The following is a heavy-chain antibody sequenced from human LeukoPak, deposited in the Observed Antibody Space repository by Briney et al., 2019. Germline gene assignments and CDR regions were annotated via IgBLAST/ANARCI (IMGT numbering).Heavy chain of an antibody. V-gene: IGHV3-74*01. CDR2: IRTDGGTK. CDR3: ARDWAWGGFDH. CDR1: GFSFSSYW. Sequence: PGGSLRLSCEGFGFSFSSYWMHWVRQAPGKGLAWVSRIRTDGGTKYYADSVKGRFTVSRDNARNTLYLQMDSLRADDTAVYYCARDWAWGGFDHWGQGTLVTVSS. D-gene: IGHD3-16*01. J-gene: IGHJ4*02.